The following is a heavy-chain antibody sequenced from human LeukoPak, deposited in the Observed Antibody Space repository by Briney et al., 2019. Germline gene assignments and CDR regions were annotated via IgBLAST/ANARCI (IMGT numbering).Heavy chain of an antibody. J-gene: IGHJ4*02. D-gene: IGHD2-15*01. CDR1: GFTFRNHG. CDR2: IWYDGSNE. V-gene: IGHV3-33*06. CDR3: AKSPLTAVTAYFDY. Sequence: GGSLRLSCSASGFTFRNHGMHWVRQAPGKGLEWAAVIWYDGSNEYYADSVKGRFIISRDNSKNTLYLEMNSLRAEDTAVYYCAKSPLTAVTAYFDYWGQGTLVTVSS.